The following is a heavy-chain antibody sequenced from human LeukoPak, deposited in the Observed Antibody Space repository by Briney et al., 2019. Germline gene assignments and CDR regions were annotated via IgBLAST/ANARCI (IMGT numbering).Heavy chain of an antibody. Sequence: GASVKVSCKASGYTFTSYDINWVRQATGQGLEWMGWMNPNSGNTGYAQKFQGRVTMTRNTSISTAYMELSSLRSEDTAVYYCARGVGYYYDSSGYYHSYWGRGTLVTVSS. V-gene: IGHV1-8*01. CDR1: GYTFTSYD. J-gene: IGHJ4*02. CDR3: ARGVGYYYDSSGYYHSY. CDR2: MNPNSGNT. D-gene: IGHD3-22*01.